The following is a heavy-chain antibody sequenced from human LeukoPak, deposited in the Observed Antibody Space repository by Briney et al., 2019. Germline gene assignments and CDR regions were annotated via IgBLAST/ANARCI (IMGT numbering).Heavy chain of an antibody. CDR3: ARAEYSRLAPISAAFDI. V-gene: IGHV4-61*01. CDR2: IYDSGNT. CDR1: GGSVSGSSYY. D-gene: IGHD6-6*01. J-gene: IGHJ3*02. Sequence: SETLSLTCTVSGGSVSGSSYYWGWIRQPPGKGLEWIGYIYDSGNTNYKPSLKSRVTISVDTSKNQFSLKLSSVTAADTAVYYCARAEYSRLAPISAAFDIWGQGTMVTVSS.